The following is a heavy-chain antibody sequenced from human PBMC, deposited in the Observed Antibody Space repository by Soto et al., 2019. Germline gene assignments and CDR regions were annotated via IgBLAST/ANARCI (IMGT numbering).Heavy chain of an antibody. CDR2: IYYRGST. Sequence: SGTPARTCTVPDGAISREDWSWIRQPPGEGLEWIGYIYYRGSTNYNPSLKRRVTISVDTSKNQFSLKLSSVTAADTAVYYCARDTRGDILTGIFGDYHYGMDVWGQGTTVT. CDR1: DGAISRED. CDR3: ARDTRGDILTGIFGDYHYGMDV. J-gene: IGHJ6*02. V-gene: IGHV4-59*01. D-gene: IGHD3-9*01.